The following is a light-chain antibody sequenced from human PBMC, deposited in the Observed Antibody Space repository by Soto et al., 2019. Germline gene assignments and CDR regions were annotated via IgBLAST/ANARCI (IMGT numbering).Light chain of an antibody. CDR3: QQYGSSPGT. Sequence: VLTQSPGTLSLSPGEGATLSCRASQTVSTTYLTWYQQKPGQPPRLLIFGASKRATGIPDRFSGSGSGTDFTLTINRLEPEDFAVYYCQQYGSSPGTFGQGTKVDIK. CDR1: QTVSTTY. V-gene: IGKV3-20*01. J-gene: IGKJ1*01. CDR2: GAS.